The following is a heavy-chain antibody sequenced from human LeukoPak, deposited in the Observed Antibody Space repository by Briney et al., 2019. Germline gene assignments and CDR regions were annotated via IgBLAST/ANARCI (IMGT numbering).Heavy chain of an antibody. D-gene: IGHD3-9*01. CDR3: AKDIRYFDWLLSMDV. Sequence: PGRSLRLSCAASGFTFSSYGMHWVRQAPGKGLEWVAVISYDGSNKYYADSVKGRFTISRDNSKNTLYLQMNSLRADDTAVYYCAKDIRYFDWLLSMDVWGQGTTVTVSS. CDR2: ISYDGSNK. J-gene: IGHJ6*02. V-gene: IGHV3-30*18. CDR1: GFTFSSYG.